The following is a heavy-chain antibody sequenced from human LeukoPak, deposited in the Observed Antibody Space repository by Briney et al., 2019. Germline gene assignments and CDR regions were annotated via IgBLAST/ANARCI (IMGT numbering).Heavy chain of an antibody. V-gene: IGHV4-59*08. J-gene: IGHJ6*02. CDR3: ARLVVVPAANPSHYYGMDV. CDR2: IYYGGST. Sequence: SETLSLTCTVSGGSISSYYWSWIRQPPGKGLEWIGYIYYGGSTNYNPSLKSRVTISVDTSKNQFSLKLSSVTAADTAVYYCARLVVVPAANPSHYYGMDVWGQGTTVTVSS. CDR1: GGSISSYY. D-gene: IGHD2-2*01.